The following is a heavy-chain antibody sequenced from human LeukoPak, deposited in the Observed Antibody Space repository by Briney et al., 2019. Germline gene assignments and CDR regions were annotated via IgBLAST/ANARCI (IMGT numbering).Heavy chain of an antibody. CDR1: GGSITNYY. D-gene: IGHD6-25*01. V-gene: IGHV4-59*08. CDR3: ARSNFSSGWDL. CDR2: MYYTGSA. Sequence: SETLSLTCTVSGGSITNYYWSWNRHSSGKGLEWIGYMYYTGSAYYSPSLKSRVTISVDTSKNQFSLILTSVTAADTAMYYCARSNFSSGWDLWGQGTLVTVYS. J-gene: IGHJ4*02.